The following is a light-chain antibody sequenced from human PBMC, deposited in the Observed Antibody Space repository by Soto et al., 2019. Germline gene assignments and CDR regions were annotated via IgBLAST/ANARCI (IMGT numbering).Light chain of an antibody. CDR1: QSLLHSDGMTY. V-gene: IGKV2D-29*01. CDR3: MQSIHLPIT. Sequence: DIVMTQTPLSLSVTPGQPASISCKSSQSLLHSDGMTYLFWYLRRAGQPPQLLLYEVSNRFSGVSDRVSGSGSGTDFTLEISRVEAEDVGIYYCMQSIHLPITFGQGTRLEIK. J-gene: IGKJ5*01. CDR2: EVS.